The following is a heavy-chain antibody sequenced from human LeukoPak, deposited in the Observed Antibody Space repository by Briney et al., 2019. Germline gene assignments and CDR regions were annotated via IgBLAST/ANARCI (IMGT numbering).Heavy chain of an antibody. J-gene: IGHJ3*02. CDR3: ARGSLFLVVIPLDI. D-gene: IGHD3-22*01. CDR1: GGSISSYY. CDR2: IYTSGST. V-gene: IGHV4-4*07. Sequence: PSETLSLTCTVSGGSISSYYWSWIRQPAGKGLEWIGRIYTSGSTNYNPSLKSRGTISVDTSNNQFSLKLNSVTAADTAVYYCARGSLFLVVIPLDIWGQGTMVTVSS.